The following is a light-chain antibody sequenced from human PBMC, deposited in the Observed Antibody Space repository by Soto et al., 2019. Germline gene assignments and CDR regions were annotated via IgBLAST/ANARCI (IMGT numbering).Light chain of an antibody. Sequence: DIQMTQSPSTLSASVGDRVTITCRASQYISTWLAWFQQKAGKAPKLLIYKASSLESGVPSRFSGSGSGTEFTLNISSLQPDDFATYYCQQYESYSYTFGQGTKLEIK. CDR2: KAS. CDR1: QYISTW. V-gene: IGKV1-5*03. J-gene: IGKJ2*01. CDR3: QQYESYSYT.